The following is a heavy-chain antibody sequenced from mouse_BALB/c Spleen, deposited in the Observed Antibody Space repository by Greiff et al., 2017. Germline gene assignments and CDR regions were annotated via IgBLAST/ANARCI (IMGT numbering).Heavy chain of an antibody. Sequence: EVQLQQSGPELVKPGASVKMSCKASGYTFTDYYMDWVKQSHGESFEWIGRVNPYNGGTSYNQKFKGKATLTVDKSSSTAYMELNSLTSEDSAVYYCARIGSSYFDYGGQGTTLTVSS. V-gene: IGHV1-19*01. J-gene: IGHJ2*01. CDR1: GYTFTDYY. CDR2: VNPYNGGT. CDR3: ARIGSSYFDY. D-gene: IGHD1-1*01.